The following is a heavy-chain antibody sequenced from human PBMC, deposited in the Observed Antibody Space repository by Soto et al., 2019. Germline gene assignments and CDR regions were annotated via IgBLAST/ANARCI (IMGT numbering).Heavy chain of an antibody. J-gene: IGHJ3*02. CDR1: DDSSSNYK. CDR2: IDSNGGT. Sequence: KPSETLSLTCTVSDDSSSNYKWSWIRQPPGRRLEWIGYIDSNGGTSYNPSLKSRVTISVDTSKNQFSLKLSSVTAADTAVYYCARQYGDYVRGAFDIWGQGTMVTVSS. D-gene: IGHD4-17*01. V-gene: IGHV4-59*01. CDR3: ARQYGDYVRGAFDI.